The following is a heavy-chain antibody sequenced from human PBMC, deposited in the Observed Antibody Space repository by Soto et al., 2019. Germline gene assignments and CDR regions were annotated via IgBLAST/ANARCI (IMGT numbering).Heavy chain of an antibody. D-gene: IGHD3-3*01. J-gene: IGHJ5*02. CDR1: GGSISSGDYY. V-gene: IGHV4-30-4*01. Sequence: SETLSLTCTVSGGSISSGDYYWSWIRQPPGKGLEWIGYIYYSGSTYYNPSLKSRVTISVDTSKNQFSLKLSSVTAADTAVYYCARDSGLFRSGYYQVDNWFDPWGQGTLVTVSS. CDR3: ARDSGLFRSGYYQVDNWFDP. CDR2: IYYSGST.